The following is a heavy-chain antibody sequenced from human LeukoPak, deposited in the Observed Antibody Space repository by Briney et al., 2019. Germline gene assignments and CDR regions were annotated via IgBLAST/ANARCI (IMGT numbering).Heavy chain of an antibody. CDR1: GYSFTTYW. Sequence: GESLKISCETSGYSFTTYWIGWVRQMPGTGLEWVGAIYPDDSDTRYSPSFQGQVVISADRSIRTAYSQWNSLKTSDTAMYYCLRQRGSSGTINHFDPWGQGTLVTVSS. J-gene: IGHJ5*02. D-gene: IGHD3-10*01. V-gene: IGHV5-51*01. CDR3: LRQRGSSGTINHFDP. CDR2: IYPDDSDT.